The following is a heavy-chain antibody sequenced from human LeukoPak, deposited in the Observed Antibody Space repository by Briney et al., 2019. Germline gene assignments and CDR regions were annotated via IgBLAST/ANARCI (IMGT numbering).Heavy chain of an antibody. D-gene: IGHD6-19*01. V-gene: IGHV1-18*01. CDR2: ISAYNGNT. J-gene: IGHJ5*02. CDR1: GYTFTSYG. CDR3: AREPYSSGWYREPQGNWFDP. Sequence: ASVKVSCKASGYTFTSYGISWVRQAPGQGLEWMGWISAYNGNTNYAQKFQGRVTMTTDTSTSTAYMELRSLRSDDTAVYYCAREPYSSGWYREPQGNWFDPWGQGTLVTVSS.